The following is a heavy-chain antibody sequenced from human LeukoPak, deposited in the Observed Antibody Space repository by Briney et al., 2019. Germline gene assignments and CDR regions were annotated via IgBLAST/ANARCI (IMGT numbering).Heavy chain of an antibody. CDR2: SISSYI. V-gene: IGHV3-21*01. J-gene: IGHJ3*02. Sequence: SISSYIYYSDSVKGRFTISRDNAKNSLYLQMNSLRAEDTAVYYCARVVVDYGDYGGAFDIWGQGTMVTVSS. D-gene: IGHD4-17*01. CDR3: ARVVVDYGDYGGAFDI.